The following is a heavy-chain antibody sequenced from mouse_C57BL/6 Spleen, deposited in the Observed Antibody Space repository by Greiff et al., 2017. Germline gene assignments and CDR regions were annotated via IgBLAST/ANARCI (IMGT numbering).Heavy chain of an antibody. D-gene: IGHD2-4*01. V-gene: IGHV1-63*01. CDR1: GYTFTNYW. J-gene: IGHJ4*01. CDR2: IYPGGGYT. Sequence: VKLMESGAELVRPGTSVKMSCKASGYTFTNYWIGWAKQRPGHGLEWIGDIYPGGGYTNYNEKFKGKATLTADKSSSTAYMQFSSLTSEDSAIYYCARWSYDYDDAAMDYWGQGTSVTVSS. CDR3: ARWSYDYDDAAMDY.